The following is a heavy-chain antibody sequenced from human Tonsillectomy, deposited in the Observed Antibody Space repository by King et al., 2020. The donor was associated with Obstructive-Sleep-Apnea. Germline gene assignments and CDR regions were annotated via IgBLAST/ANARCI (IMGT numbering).Heavy chain of an antibody. CDR1: GFTFSSYS. J-gene: IGHJ4*02. Sequence: VQLVESGGGLVKPGGSLRLSCAASGFTFSSYSMNWVRQAPGKGLEWVSSIRSSSSYIYYADSVKGRFTISRDNAKNSLYMQMNSLRAEDTAVYYCARGSYPVIYYFDYWGQGTLVTVSS. V-gene: IGHV3-21*01. D-gene: IGHD1-26*01. CDR2: IRSSSSYI. CDR3: ARGSYPVIYYFDY.